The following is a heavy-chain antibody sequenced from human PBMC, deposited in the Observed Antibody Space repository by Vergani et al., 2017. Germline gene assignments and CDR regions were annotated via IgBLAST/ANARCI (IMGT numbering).Heavy chain of an antibody. J-gene: IGHJ4*02. V-gene: IGHV3-30*02. CDR1: GFTFNRYG. Sequence: QVQLVQSGGGVVQPGGSLRLSCVASGFTFNRYGMQWVRQAPGKGLEWVAYVLFDGSNEYYADSVKGRFIVSRDNYNDALYLQMKSLRTDDTAVYYCARDLAYCHEGSCALWGQGSVVTVSS. D-gene: IGHD2-15*01. CDR3: ARDLAYCHEGSCAL. CDR2: VLFDGSNE.